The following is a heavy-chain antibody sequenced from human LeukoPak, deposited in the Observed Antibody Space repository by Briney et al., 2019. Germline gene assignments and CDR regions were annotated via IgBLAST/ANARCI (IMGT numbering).Heavy chain of an antibody. CDR3: ARDSKDYDSSGYLRGGLDY. CDR1: GFTFSSYE. Sequence: GGSLRLSCAASGFTFSSYEMNWVRQAPGKGLEWVSYISSSGSTIYYADSVRGRFTISRDNAKNSLSLQMNSLRAEDTAVYYCARDSKDYDSSGYLRGGLDYWGQGTLVTVSS. CDR2: ISSSGSTI. J-gene: IGHJ4*02. D-gene: IGHD3-22*01. V-gene: IGHV3-48*03.